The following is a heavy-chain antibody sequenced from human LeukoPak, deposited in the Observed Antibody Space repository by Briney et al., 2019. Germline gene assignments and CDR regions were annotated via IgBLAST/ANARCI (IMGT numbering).Heavy chain of an antibody. D-gene: IGHD2-8*01. Sequence: GGSLRLSCAASGFTFSSYSMNWVRQAPGKGLEWVSSISSSSSYIYYADSVKGRFTISRGNAKNSLYLQMNSLRAEDTAVYYCARGYCTNGVCFAFDYWGQGTLVTVSS. J-gene: IGHJ4*02. CDR2: ISSSSSYI. V-gene: IGHV3-21*01. CDR1: GFTFSSYS. CDR3: ARGYCTNGVCFAFDY.